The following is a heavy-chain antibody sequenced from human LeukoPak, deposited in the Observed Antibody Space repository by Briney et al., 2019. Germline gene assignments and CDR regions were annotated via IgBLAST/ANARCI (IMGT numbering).Heavy chain of an antibody. D-gene: IGHD4-23*01. CDR1: GFPFSTYA. J-gene: IGHJ4*02. V-gene: IGHV3-30-3*01. Sequence: GGSLRLSCSASGFPFSTYAMHWVRQAPGKGLEWVAVISYDGSNKYYADSVKGRFTISRDNSKNTLYLQMNGLRAEDTAVYYCTRRGGGQDFDYWGQGILVTVSS. CDR3: TRRGGGQDFDY. CDR2: ISYDGSNK.